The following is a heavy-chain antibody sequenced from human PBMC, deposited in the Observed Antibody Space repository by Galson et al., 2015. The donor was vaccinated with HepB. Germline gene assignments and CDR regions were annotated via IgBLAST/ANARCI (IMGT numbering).Heavy chain of an antibody. CDR1: GFTFSSYS. J-gene: IGHJ6*03. CDR2: ISSSSSYI. CDR3: ASGRGSYWELGYMDV. Sequence: SLRLSCAASGFTFSSYSMNWVRQAPGKGLEWVSSISSSSSYIYYADSVKGRFTISRDNAKNSLYLQMNCLRAEDTAVYYCASGRGSYWELGYMDVWGKGTTVTVSS. D-gene: IGHD1-26*01. V-gene: IGHV3-21*01.